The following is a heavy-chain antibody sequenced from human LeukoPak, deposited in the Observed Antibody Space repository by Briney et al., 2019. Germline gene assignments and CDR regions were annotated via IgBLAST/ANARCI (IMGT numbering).Heavy chain of an antibody. D-gene: IGHD3-10*01. J-gene: IGHJ6*03. CDR1: GGSISSGSYY. CDR2: IYTSGGT. CDR3: AREKVTMVRGVIITRLDYYYYYMDV. Sequence: SETLSLTCTVSGGSISSGSYYWSWIRQPAGKGLEWIGHIYTSGGTNYNPSLKSRVTISVDTSKNQFSLKLSSVTAADTAVYYCAREKVTMVRGVIITRLDYYYYYMDVWGKGTTVTISS. V-gene: IGHV4-61*09.